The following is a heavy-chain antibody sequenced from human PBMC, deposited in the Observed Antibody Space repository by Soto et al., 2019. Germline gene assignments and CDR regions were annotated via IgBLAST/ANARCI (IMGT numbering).Heavy chain of an antibody. J-gene: IGHJ4*02. CDR2: VNPYGASS. Sequence: QVQVVQSGAEVKEPGASVKVSCKASGYSSSNYYTHWVRQAPGQGLEWMGIVNPYGASSNYAQSVQGRVTLTRDTSTNTDYMDLSRLTSDDTAVYYCASVTTIWSNWGQGTLVTVSS. CDR1: GYSSSNYY. CDR3: ASVTTIWSN. V-gene: IGHV1-46*01. D-gene: IGHD2-21*02.